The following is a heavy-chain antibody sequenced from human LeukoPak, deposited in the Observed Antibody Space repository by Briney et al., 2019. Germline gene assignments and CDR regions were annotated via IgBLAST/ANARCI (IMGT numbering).Heavy chain of an antibody. V-gene: IGHV3-7*03. J-gene: IGHJ4*02. CDR3: ARDQYDTWSRRGNFDS. CDR2: IKLAGSEK. CDR1: GFTFGKYW. D-gene: IGHD3-3*01. Sequence: GGSLRLSCVASGFTFGKYWMSWVRQAPGKGLEWVANIKLAGSEKNYVDSVKGRFTISRDNTKNSLYLQMNSLRAEGTAVFYCARDQYDTWSRRGNFDSWGQGTLVIVSS.